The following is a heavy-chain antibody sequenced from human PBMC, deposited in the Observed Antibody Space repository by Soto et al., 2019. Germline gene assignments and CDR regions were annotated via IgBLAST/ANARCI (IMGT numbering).Heavy chain of an antibody. CDR3: ARPELLGREDYFDY. V-gene: IGHV3-30-3*01. Sequence: QVQLVESGGGVVQPGRSLRLSCAASGFTFSSYAMHWVRQAPGKGLEWVAVLSYDGSNKYYADSVKGRFTISRDNSKNTLYLQMNSLRAEDTAVYYCARPELLGREDYFDYWGQGTLVTVSS. CDR2: LSYDGSNK. J-gene: IGHJ4*02. CDR1: GFTFSSYA. D-gene: IGHD1-26*01.